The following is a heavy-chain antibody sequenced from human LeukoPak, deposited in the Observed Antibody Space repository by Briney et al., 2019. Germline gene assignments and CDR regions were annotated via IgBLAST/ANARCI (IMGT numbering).Heavy chain of an antibody. V-gene: IGHV4-59*01. J-gene: IGHJ4*02. CDR3: ASGKYYYDSSDHYYFDY. CDR2: IYYSGST. Sequence: PSETLSLTCTVSGGSISSYYWSWIRQPPGKGLEWIGYIYYSGSTNYNPSLKSRVTISVDTSKNQFSLKLSSVPAADTAVYYCASGKYYYDSSDHYYFDYWGQGTLVTVSS. CDR1: GGSISSYY. D-gene: IGHD3-22*01.